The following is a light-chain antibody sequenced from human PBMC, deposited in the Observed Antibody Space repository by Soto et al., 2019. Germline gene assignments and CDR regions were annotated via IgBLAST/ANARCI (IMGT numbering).Light chain of an antibody. V-gene: IGKV3-15*01. J-gene: IGKJ1*01. CDR1: QSISDR. Sequence: VVMSLSPATLSVYPGERATLSCRASQSISDRLAWYHQRPGQAPRLLIYSASARATGVPARFSGSGSGTEFTLTISSLQSEDFGVYYCQQYDYWWTFGQGSKV. CDR3: QQYDYWWT. CDR2: SAS.